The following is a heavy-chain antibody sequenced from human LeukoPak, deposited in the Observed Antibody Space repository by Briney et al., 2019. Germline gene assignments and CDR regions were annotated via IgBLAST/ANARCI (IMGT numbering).Heavy chain of an antibody. CDR1: GYSISSGYN. D-gene: IGHD6-13*01. V-gene: IGHV4-38-2*02. Sequence: PSETLSLTCTVSGYSISSGYNWGWLRPPPGKGLEWIGSIYHSGSTYYNPSLKSRVTISVDKSKNQFSLKLSSVTAADTAVYYCARATCNTRSSYWFDPCGQGTLVTVSP. CDR2: IYHSGST. J-gene: IGHJ5*02. CDR3: ARATCNTRSSYWFDP.